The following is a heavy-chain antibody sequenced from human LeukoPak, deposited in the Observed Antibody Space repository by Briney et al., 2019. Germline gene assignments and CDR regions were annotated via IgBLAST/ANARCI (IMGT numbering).Heavy chain of an antibody. CDR2: ISGSASGGIT. Sequence: GGSLRLSCAASGFTFSTYGMSWVRQSPGKGLEWVSAISGSASGGITNYADSVKGRFTISRDNYKNTLYLQMNSLRVEDTAVYYCASHRSAFEFWGQGTLVTVSS. CDR1: GFTFSTYG. D-gene: IGHD3-10*01. V-gene: IGHV3-23*01. J-gene: IGHJ4*02. CDR3: ASHRSAFEF.